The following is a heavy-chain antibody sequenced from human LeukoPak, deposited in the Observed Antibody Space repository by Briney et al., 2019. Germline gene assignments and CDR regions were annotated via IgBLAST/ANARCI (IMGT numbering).Heavy chain of an antibody. CDR3: TRDITLTRGGRSDY. V-gene: IGHV3-74*01. J-gene: IGHJ4*02. D-gene: IGHD3-10*01. Sequence: GGSLRLSCAASGFTFSNYWMYWVRQAPGKGLVWVSRINSDGTTTNFADSVKGRFTISRDNAKNTVYLQMNSLRAEDTAIYYCTRDITLTRGGRSDYWGQGTLVTVSS. CDR1: GFTFSNYW. CDR2: INSDGTTT.